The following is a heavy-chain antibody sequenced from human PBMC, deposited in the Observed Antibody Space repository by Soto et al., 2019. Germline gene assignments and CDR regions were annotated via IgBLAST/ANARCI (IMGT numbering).Heavy chain of an antibody. V-gene: IGHV1-18*04. CDR2: IRAYNGNT. J-gene: IGHJ6*02. D-gene: IGHD5-18*01. Sequence: ASVKVSCSASCYTLTSYGISWVRQAPVQGLEWMGWIRAYNGNTNYEQKLQGRVTMTTDTSTSTAYVELRSLRYDDTAVHYCARDRPGWYADTGYYGMDVSGQGTTVTVS. CDR1: CYTLTSYG. CDR3: ARDRPGWYADTGYYGMDV.